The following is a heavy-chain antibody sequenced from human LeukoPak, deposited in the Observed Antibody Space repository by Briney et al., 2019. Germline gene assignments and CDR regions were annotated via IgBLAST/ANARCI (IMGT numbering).Heavy chain of an antibody. Sequence: PGGSLRLSCAASGFTFSSYAMHWVRQAPGKGLEWVAVISYDGSNKYYADSVKGRFTISRDNSKNTLYLLMSSLRAEDTAVYYCAKGGRDIVVVPATMARYYFYYMDVWGKATTVTVSS. CDR2: ISYDGSNK. CDR3: AKGGRDIVVVPATMARYYFYYMDV. D-gene: IGHD2-2*01. V-gene: IGHV3-30-3*01. CDR1: GFTFSSYA. J-gene: IGHJ6*03.